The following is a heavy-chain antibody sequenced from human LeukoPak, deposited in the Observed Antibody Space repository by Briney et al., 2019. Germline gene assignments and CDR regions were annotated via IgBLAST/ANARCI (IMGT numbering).Heavy chain of an antibody. V-gene: IGHV3-23*01. CDR2: IKGGGGDP. J-gene: IGHJ4*02. D-gene: IGHD2-21*02. Sequence: GGSLRLSCAASGFTFSTNAMGWVRQVPGKGLEWVSSIKGGGGDPFYADSVKGRFTISRDNSKNTLFLQLNSLRAEDTAVYYCAKGGHDFNPFYWWGRGTLVTVSS. CDR3: AKGGHDFNPFYW. CDR1: GFTFSTNA.